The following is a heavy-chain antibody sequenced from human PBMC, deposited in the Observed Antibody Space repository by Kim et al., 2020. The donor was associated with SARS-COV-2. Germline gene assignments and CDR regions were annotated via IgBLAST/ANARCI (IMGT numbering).Heavy chain of an antibody. CDR1: GFTFSSYS. CDR2: ISSSSSYI. CDR3: ARGWGITMVRERY. V-gene: IGHV3-21*01. J-gene: IGHJ4*02. Sequence: GGSLRLSCAASGFTFSSYSMNWVRQAPGKGLEWVSSISSSSSYIYYADSVKGRFTISRDNAKNSLYLQMNSLRAEDTAVYYCARGWGITMVRERYWGQGTLVTVSS. D-gene: IGHD3-10*01.